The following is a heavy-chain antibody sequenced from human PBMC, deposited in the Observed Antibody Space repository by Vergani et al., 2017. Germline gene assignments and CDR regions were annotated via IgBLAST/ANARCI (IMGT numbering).Heavy chain of an antibody. Sequence: EVQLVASGGVVVQPGGSLRLSCAASGFTFDDYAMHWVRQAPGKGLEWVSLISWDGGSTYYADSVKGRFTISRDNSKNSLYLQMNSLRAEDTALYYCAKDIIKFSTGIEAFDIWGQGTMVTVSS. CDR1: GFTFDDYA. J-gene: IGHJ3*02. CDR2: ISWDGGST. CDR3: AKDIIKFSTGIEAFDI. V-gene: IGHV3-43D*03. D-gene: IGHD1-14*01.